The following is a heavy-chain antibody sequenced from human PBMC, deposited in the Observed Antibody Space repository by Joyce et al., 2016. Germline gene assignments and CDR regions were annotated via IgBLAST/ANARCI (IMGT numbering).Heavy chain of an antibody. Sequence: QVKLVESGGGVVQPGRSLSISCAASGFTFSGHSMQWVRQGPGKGVDWVAIISYDGKNTYYGDSMKGRFTISRDNSKNTVYLQVDSLRTEDTAVYYCARDGPKTTWDPGYYFDFWGQGTLVTVSS. CDR1: GFTFSGHS. J-gene: IGHJ4*02. D-gene: IGHD1-14*01. CDR3: ARDGPKTTWDPGYYFDF. CDR2: ISYDGKNT. V-gene: IGHV3-30*04.